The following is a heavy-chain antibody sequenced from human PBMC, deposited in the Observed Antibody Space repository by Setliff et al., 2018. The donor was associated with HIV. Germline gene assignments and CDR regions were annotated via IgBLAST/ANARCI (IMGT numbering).Heavy chain of an antibody. CDR1: GASISSFY. CDR2: IYYSGST. J-gene: IGHJ5*02. D-gene: IGHD6-19*01. CDR3: ARLNQQWLVRDSGSNWFDP. Sequence: PSETLFLTCTVSGASISSFYWSWIRQPPGKGLDWIGYIYYSGSTNYNPSLKSRVTMSVDTSKNRFSLKLNSVTAADTAVYYCARLNQQWLVRDSGSNWFDPWGQGILVTVSS. V-gene: IGHV4-59*08.